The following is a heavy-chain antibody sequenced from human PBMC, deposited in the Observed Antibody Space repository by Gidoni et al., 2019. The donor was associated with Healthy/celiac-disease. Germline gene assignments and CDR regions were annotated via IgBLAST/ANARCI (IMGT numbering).Heavy chain of an antibody. CDR1: GFTFSSYG. Sequence: QVQLVESGGGVVQPGRSLRLSCAASGFTFSSYGMHWVRQAPGKGLEWVAVISYDGSNKYYADSVKGRFTISRDNSKNTLYLQMNSLRAEDTAVYYCAKDGGEAVAGSFDYWGQGTLVTVSS. D-gene: IGHD6-19*01. J-gene: IGHJ4*02. CDR3: AKDGGEAVAGSFDY. V-gene: IGHV3-30*18. CDR2: ISYDGSNK.